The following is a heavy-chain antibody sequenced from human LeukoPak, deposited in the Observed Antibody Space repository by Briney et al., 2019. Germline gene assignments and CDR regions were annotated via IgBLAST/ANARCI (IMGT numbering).Heavy chain of an antibody. J-gene: IGHJ4*02. CDR1: GGSFSGYY. Sequence: SETLSLTCAVYGGSFSGYYWSWIRQPPGKGLEWIGEINHSGSTNYNPSLKSRVTISVDTSKNQFSLKLSSVTAADTAVYYCARGPRPTYYYGSGSYYSYWGQGTLVTVSS. CDR2: INHSGST. CDR3: ARGPRPTYYYGSGSYYSY. V-gene: IGHV4-34*01. D-gene: IGHD3-10*01.